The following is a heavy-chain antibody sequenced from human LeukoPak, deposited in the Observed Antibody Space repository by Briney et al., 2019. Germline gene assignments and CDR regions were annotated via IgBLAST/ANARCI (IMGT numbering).Heavy chain of an antibody. CDR2: MNPNSGNT. Sequence: GASVKVSCKASGYTFTSYDINWVRQATGQGLECMGWMNPNSGNTGYAQKFQGRVTMTRNTSISTAYMELSSLRSEDTAVYYCARGVQGPLGDWFDPWGQGTLVTVSS. J-gene: IGHJ5*02. V-gene: IGHV1-8*01. D-gene: IGHD1-1*01. CDR3: ARGVQGPLGDWFDP. CDR1: GYTFTSYD.